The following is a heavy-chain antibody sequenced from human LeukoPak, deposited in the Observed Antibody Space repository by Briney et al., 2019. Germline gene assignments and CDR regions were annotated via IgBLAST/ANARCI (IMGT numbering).Heavy chain of an antibody. Sequence: PGGSLRLSCAVLGTTLTDTVTGWVRQAPGKGLEWVGHMADKVNYHATEYAASVKGRFYISRDESKNYVYLERNRLKTKDTSVCECLGSYRYRFDLWGQGILVTVSS. J-gene: IGHJ4*02. V-gene: IGHV3-72*01. CDR1: GTTLTDTV. CDR2: MADKVNYHAT. D-gene: IGHD5-18*01. CDR3: LGSYRYRFDL.